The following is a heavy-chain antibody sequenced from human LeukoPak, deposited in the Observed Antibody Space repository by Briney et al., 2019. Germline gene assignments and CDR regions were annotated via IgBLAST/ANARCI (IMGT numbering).Heavy chain of an antibody. V-gene: IGHV5-51*01. CDR3: ARHPLDSSDYYRSDAFDI. Sequence: GESLKISCKGSGYSFTNYWIGWVRQMPGKGLEWMGITYPDDSDTRYSPSFQGQVTISADKPINTAYLQWTSLKASDTAMYCCARHPLDSSDYYRSDAFDIWGQGTMVTVSS. CDR1: GYSFTNYW. D-gene: IGHD3-22*01. J-gene: IGHJ3*02. CDR2: TYPDDSDT.